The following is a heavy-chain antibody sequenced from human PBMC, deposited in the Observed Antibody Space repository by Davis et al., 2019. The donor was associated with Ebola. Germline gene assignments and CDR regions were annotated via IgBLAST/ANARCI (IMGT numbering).Heavy chain of an antibody. V-gene: IGHV3-30-3*01. CDR1: GFTFSSYA. CDR3: ASNTAMVFGY. D-gene: IGHD5-18*01. Sequence: GGSLRLSCAASGFTFSSYAMHSVRQAPGKGLEWVAVISYDGSNKYYADSVKGRFTISRDNSKNTLYLQMNSLRAEDTAVYYCASNTAMVFGYWGQGTLVTVSS. J-gene: IGHJ4*02. CDR2: ISYDGSNK.